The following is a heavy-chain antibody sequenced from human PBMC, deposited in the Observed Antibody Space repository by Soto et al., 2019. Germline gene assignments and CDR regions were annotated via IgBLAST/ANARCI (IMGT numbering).Heavy chain of an antibody. J-gene: IGHJ4*02. CDR1: GGTFSSYT. CDR3: TREQNYYGSGAFFDY. CDR2: IIPILGIA. D-gene: IGHD3-10*01. V-gene: IGHV1-69*02. Sequence: QVQLVQSGAEVKKPGSSVKVSCKASGGTFSSYTISWVRQAPGQGLEWMGRIIPILGIANYAQKFQGRVTITADKSTSTAYMQVSSLRSEYTAVYYCTREQNYYGSGAFFDYWVQGTLVTVSS.